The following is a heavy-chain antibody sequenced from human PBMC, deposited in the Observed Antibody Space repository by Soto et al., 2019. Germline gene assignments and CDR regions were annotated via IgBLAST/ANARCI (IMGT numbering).Heavy chain of an antibody. D-gene: IGHD3-22*01. J-gene: IGHJ6*02. CDR2: ISYDGSNK. CDR1: GFTFSSYG. Sequence: GGSLGLSCAASGFTFSSYGMHWVRQAPGKGLEWVAVISYDGSNKYYADSVKGRFTISRDNSKNTLYLQMNSLRAEDTAVYYCAKEEKWLLYYYYCMDVWGQGTTVTVSS. V-gene: IGHV3-30*18. CDR3: AKEEKWLLYYYYCMDV.